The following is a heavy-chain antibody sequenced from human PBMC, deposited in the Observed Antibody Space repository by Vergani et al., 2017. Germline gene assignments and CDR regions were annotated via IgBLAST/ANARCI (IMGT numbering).Heavy chain of an antibody. Sequence: EVQLLESGGGLVQPGGSLRLSCAASGFTFSSYAMSWVRQAPGKGLEWVSAISGSGGSTYYADSVKGRFTISRDNSKNTLYLQMNSLRAEDTAVYYCAKYVAMIVVVIRLYYYYYMDVWGKGTTVTVSS. CDR2: ISGSGGST. J-gene: IGHJ6*03. CDR1: GFTFSSYA. D-gene: IGHD3-22*01. V-gene: IGHV3-23*01. CDR3: AKYVAMIVVVIRLYYYYYMDV.